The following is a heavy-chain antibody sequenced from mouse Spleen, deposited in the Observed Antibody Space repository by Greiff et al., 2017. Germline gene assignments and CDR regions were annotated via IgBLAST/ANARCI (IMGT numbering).Heavy chain of an antibody. CDR3: ARGGGHYYAMDY. Sequence: QVQLQQSGAELARPGASVKLSCKASGYTFTSYGIRWVKQRPGQGLEWIGVINPGSGGTNYNEKFKGKATLTADKSSSTAFMQLSILTSEDSSVCSCARGGGHYYAMDYWGQGTSVTVSS. CDR2: INPGSGGT. V-gene: IGHV1-81*01. D-gene: IGHD6-1*01. J-gene: IGHJ4*01. CDR1: GYTFTSYG.